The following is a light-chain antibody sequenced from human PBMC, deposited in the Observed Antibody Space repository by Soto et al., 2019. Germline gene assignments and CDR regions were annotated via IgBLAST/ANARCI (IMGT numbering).Light chain of an antibody. J-gene: IGLJ1*01. CDR2: SND. CDR3: AAWDDSLNGYV. Sequence: QSVRTQPPSASGTPGQRVSISCSGSSSNIGSNSVNWYQQLPGTAPKLLIYSNDRRPSGVPDRFSGSKSGTSASLAISGLQSEDEADYYCAAWDDSLNGYVFGTG. CDR1: SSNIGSNS. V-gene: IGLV1-44*01.